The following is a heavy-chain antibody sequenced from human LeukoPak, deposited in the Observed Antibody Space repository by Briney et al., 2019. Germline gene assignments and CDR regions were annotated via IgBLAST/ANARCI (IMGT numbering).Heavy chain of an antibody. Sequence: GGSLRLSCQASGFTFRNYAMSWVRQAPGKGLEWVSSINPDDGGSFFADSVKGRFTISRDDSRSVVSLQMNNLSAEDTAVYYCARSGVATCHYWGQGILVTVSS. D-gene: IGHD2-15*01. CDR3: ARSGVATCHY. CDR1: GFTFRNYA. V-gene: IGHV3-23*01. J-gene: IGHJ4*02. CDR2: INPDDGGS.